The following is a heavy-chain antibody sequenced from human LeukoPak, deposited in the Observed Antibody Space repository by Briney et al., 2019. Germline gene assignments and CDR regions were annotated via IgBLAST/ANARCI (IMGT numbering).Heavy chain of an antibody. V-gene: IGHV3-30*02. CDR1: GFTFRSYD. CDR3: ARDPLRMTFDY. D-gene: IGHD2-15*01. Sequence: GGSLRLSCVASGFTFRSYDMSWVRQAPGKGLESVALIRYDGSNKYYADSVKGRFTISRDNSKNTLYLQMNSLRAEDTAVYYCARDPLRMTFDYWGQGTLVTVSS. CDR2: IRYDGSNK. J-gene: IGHJ4*02.